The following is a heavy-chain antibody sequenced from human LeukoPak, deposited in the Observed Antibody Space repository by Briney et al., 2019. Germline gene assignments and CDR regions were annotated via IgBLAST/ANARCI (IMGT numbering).Heavy chain of an antibody. CDR1: GFTFSSYW. J-gene: IGHJ6*03. CDR3: ARETYYDFWSGYLGSNYYYYMDV. CDR2: ISSSSSYI. D-gene: IGHD3-3*01. Sequence: GGSLRLSCAASGFTFSSYWMHWVRQAPGKGLEWVSSISSSSSYIYYADSVKGRFTISRDNAKNSLYLQMNSLRAEDTAVYYCARETYYDFWSGYLGSNYYYYMDVWGKGTTVTVSS. V-gene: IGHV3-21*01.